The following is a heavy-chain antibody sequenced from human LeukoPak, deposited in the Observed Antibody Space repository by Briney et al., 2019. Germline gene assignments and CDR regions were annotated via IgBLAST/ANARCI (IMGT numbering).Heavy chain of an antibody. CDR3: ARGVAGTAPGYYYYYMDV. D-gene: IGHD6-19*01. CDR1: GFTFSSYG. CDR2: IWYDGSNK. J-gene: IGHJ6*03. Sequence: PGGSLRLSCAASGFTFSSYGMHWVRQAPGKGLEWVAVIWYDGSNKYYADSVKGRFTISRDNSKNTLYLQMNSLRAEDTAVYYCARGVAGTAPGYYYYYMDVWGQGTTVTVSS. V-gene: IGHV3-33*08.